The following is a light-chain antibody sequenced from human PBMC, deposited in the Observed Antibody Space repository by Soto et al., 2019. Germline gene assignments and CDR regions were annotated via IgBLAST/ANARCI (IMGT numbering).Light chain of an antibody. CDR3: QQRSNWPPA. V-gene: IGKV3-11*01. CDR1: QSVRSY. Sequence: EIVLTQSPATLSLSPGERATLSCRASQSVRSYLAWYQQKPGQAPRLLIYDASNRATGIPARFSGSGSGTDFTLTISNLEPDDFEVYYCQQRSNWPPAFGQGTTLEIK. J-gene: IGKJ2*01. CDR2: DAS.